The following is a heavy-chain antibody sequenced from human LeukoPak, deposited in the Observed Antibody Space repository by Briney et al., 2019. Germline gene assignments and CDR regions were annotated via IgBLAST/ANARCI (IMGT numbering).Heavy chain of an antibody. CDR3: ARAPSEIGGYYPEYFRH. D-gene: IGHD3-22*01. CDR2: IKSDGST. CDR1: GFTFSSYW. J-gene: IGHJ1*01. Sequence: SGGSLRLSCAASGFTFSSYWTHWVRQAPGKGLVWVSRIKSDGSTNYADSVKGRFTTSRDNAKNTVSLQMNSLRAEDTGVYYCARAPSEIGGYYPEYFRHWGQGTLVAVSS. V-gene: IGHV3-74*01.